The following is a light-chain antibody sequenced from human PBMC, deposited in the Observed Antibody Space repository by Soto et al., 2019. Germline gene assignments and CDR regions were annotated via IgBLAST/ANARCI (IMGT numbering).Light chain of an antibody. CDR3: QQYGSSGT. J-gene: IGKJ1*01. V-gene: IGKV3-20*01. CDR2: GAS. CDR1: QNIRSNF. Sequence: EIVLTQSPGTLSLSPGEGANLSCTTSQNIRSNFLAWFQQKPGQPPRLLIYGASSRATGIPDRLSGSGSGTDFTLTISRLEPEDFAVYYCQQYGSSGTFGQGTKVDIK.